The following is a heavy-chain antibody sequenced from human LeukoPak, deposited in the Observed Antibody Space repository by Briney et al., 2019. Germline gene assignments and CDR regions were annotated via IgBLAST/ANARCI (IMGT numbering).Heavy chain of an antibody. V-gene: IGHV3-7*01. CDR3: ARHNPYYDFWSGLDY. J-gene: IGHJ4*02. D-gene: IGHD3-3*01. Sequence: GGSLRLSCAASGFTFSSYWMSWVRQAPGKGLEWVANIKQDGSDKYYVDSVKGRFTISRDNAKNSLYLQMNSLRAEDTAVYYCARHNPYYDFWSGLDYWGQGTLVTVSS. CDR1: GFTFSSYW. CDR2: IKQDGSDK.